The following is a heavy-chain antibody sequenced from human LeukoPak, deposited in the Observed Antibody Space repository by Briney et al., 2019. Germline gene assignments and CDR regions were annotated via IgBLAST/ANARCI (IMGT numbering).Heavy chain of an antibody. V-gene: IGHV3-30-3*01. J-gene: IGHJ4*02. Sequence: GGSLRLSCAASGFTFSSYDMHWVRQAPGKGLEWVAVISYDGSNKYYADSVKGRFTISRDNSKNTLYLQMNSLRAEDTAVYYCARGGYGDYKTDYWGQGTLVTVSS. CDR2: ISYDGSNK. CDR1: GFTFSSYD. CDR3: ARGGYGDYKTDY. D-gene: IGHD4-17*01.